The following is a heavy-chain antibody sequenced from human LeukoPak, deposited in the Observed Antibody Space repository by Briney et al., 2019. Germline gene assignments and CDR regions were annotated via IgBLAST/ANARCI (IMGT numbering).Heavy chain of an antibody. CDR3: ARVHSSSWYVHHRPLDY. V-gene: IGHV1-2*02. J-gene: IGHJ4*02. CDR2: INPNSGGT. D-gene: IGHD6-13*01. CDR1: GYTFTGYY. Sequence: ASVQVSCKASGYTFTGYYMHWVRQAPGQGLEWMGWINPNSGGTNYAQKFQGRVTMTRDTSISTAYMELSRLRSDDTAVYYCARVHSSSWYVHHRPLDYWGQGTLVTVSS.